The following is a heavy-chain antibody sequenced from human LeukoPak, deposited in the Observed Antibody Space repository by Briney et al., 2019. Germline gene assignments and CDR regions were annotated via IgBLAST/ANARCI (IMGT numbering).Heavy chain of an antibody. CDR3: TGAVADY. V-gene: IGHV3-49*04. CDR1: GFTFGDYA. J-gene: IGHJ4*02. D-gene: IGHD6-19*01. CDR2: IRSKAYGGTT. Sequence: PGGSLRLSCTASGFTFGDYAMSWVRQAPGKGLEWVGFIRSKAYGGTTEYAASVKGRFTISRDDSKSIAYLQMNSLKTEDTAVYYCTGAVADYWGQGTLVTVSS.